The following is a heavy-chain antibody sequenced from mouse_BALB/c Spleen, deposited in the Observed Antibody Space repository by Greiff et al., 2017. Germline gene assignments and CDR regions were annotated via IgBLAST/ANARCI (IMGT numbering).Heavy chain of an antibody. D-gene: IGHD1-1*01. CDR3: ARWGYGSSDYFDY. V-gene: IGHV14-3*02. CDR1: GFNIKDTY. J-gene: IGHJ2*01. CDR2: IDPANGNT. Sequence: DVHLVESGAELVKPGASVKLSCTASGFNIKDTYMHWVKQRPEQGLEWIGRIDPANGNTKYDPKFQGKATITADTSSNTAYLQLSSLTSEDTAVYYCARWGYGSSDYFDYWGQGTTLTVSS.